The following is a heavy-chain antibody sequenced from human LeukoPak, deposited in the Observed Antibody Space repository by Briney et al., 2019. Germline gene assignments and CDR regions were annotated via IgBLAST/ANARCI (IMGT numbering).Heavy chain of an antibody. V-gene: IGHV3-48*01. Sequence: GGSLRLSCAASGFTFSSYSMNWVRQAPGKGLEWVSYISSSSSTIYYADSVKGRFTISRDNAKNSLYLQMNSLRAEDTAVYYCARGSTYYDSSGQVPFDYWGQGTLVTVSS. CDR3: ARGSTYYDSSGQVPFDY. CDR1: GFTFSSYS. CDR2: ISSSSSTI. D-gene: IGHD3-22*01. J-gene: IGHJ4*02.